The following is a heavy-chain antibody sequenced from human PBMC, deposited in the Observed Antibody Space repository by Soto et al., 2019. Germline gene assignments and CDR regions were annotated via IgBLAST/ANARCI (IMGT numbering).Heavy chain of an antibody. Sequence: QVQLVQSGAEVKKPGSSVKVSCTASGGTFSSFTISWVRKAPGQGLEWMGGIIPIYGTANYAQKFKGRVTITADASTRTAYMEMRILSSEDTAVYYCAIDRRAEWEPYYYEAMDVWGPGTTVTVAS. D-gene: IGHD1-26*01. J-gene: IGHJ6*02. CDR3: AIDRRAEWEPYYYEAMDV. V-gene: IGHV1-69*01. CDR2: IIPIYGTA. CDR1: GGTFSSFT.